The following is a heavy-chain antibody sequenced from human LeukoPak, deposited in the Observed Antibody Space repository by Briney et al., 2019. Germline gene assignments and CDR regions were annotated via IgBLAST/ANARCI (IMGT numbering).Heavy chain of an antibody. CDR2: IYYSGST. V-gene: IGHV4-39*01. J-gene: IGHJ4*02. CDR1: GGSISSSSYY. D-gene: IGHD3-22*01. CDR3: ARRGYDSSGYYYAY. Sequence: SETLSLTCTVSGGSISSSSYYWGWIRQPPGKGLEWIGSIYYSGSTYYNPSLKSRVTISVDTSKNQFSLKLSSVTAADTAVYYCARRGYDSSGYYYAYWGQGTLVTVSS.